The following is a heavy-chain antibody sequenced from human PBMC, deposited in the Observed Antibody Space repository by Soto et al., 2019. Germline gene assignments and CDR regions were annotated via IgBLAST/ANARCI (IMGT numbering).Heavy chain of an antibody. CDR2: IYYSGST. CDR1: GGSISSGGYY. D-gene: IGHD3-3*01. V-gene: IGHV4-31*03. Sequence: SETLSLTCTFSGGSISSGGYYWSWIRQHPGKGLEWIGYIYYSGSTYYNPSLKSRVTISVDTSKNQFSLKLSSVTAADTAVYYCARGHVLRFLEWLLIFDYWGQGTLVTVSS. J-gene: IGHJ4*02. CDR3: ARGHVLRFLEWLLIFDY.